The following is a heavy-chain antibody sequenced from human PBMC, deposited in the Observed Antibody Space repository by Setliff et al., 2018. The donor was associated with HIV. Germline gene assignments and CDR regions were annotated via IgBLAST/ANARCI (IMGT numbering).Heavy chain of an antibody. CDR2: LHLSGDT. CDR1: GPSINTHY. V-gene: IGHV4-4*07. Sequence: SETLSLTCTVSGPSINTHYWSWIRQPAGKGLEWIGRLHLSGDTNYNPSLKSRVTMSIDTSKNQFSLKLSSVTAADTAVYYCARDNSYYYGSGSHYWYGMDVWGQGTTVTVSS. J-gene: IGHJ6*01. D-gene: IGHD3-10*01. CDR3: ARDNSYYYGSGSHYWYGMDV.